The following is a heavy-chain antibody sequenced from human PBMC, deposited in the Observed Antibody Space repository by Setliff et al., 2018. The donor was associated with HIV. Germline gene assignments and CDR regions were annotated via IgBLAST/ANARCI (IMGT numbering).Heavy chain of an antibody. CDR3: ARMGAARPLYYYGMDV. Sequence: LSLTCSVFRGSLSSGGYYWSWIRQHPGKGLGWIGYSYHSGSPSYNPSLKSRTTISVDTSKNEFSLKLSSVTAADTAVYYCARMGAARPLYYYGMDVWGRGTTVTVSS. CDR2: SYHSGSP. CDR1: RGSLSSGGYY. V-gene: IGHV4-31*03. D-gene: IGHD6-6*01. J-gene: IGHJ6*02.